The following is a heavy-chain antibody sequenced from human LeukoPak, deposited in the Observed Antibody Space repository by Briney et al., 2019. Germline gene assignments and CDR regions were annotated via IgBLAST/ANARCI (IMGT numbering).Heavy chain of an antibody. V-gene: IGHV3-23*01. CDR3: AGYQRMLDP. CDR2: ISSNGDST. Sequence: PGGSLRLSCAASGFTFTTYACWVRQAPGKGLEWVSTISSNGDSTFYADSVKGRFTISRDNSKNTLYLQMNSLRAEDTAVYHCAGYQRMLDPWGQGTLVTVSS. CDR1: GFTFTTYA. D-gene: IGHD2-2*01. J-gene: IGHJ5*02.